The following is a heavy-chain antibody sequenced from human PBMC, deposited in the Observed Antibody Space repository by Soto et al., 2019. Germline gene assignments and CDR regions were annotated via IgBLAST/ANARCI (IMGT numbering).Heavy chain of an antibody. J-gene: IGHJ5*01. D-gene: IGHD6-19*01. V-gene: IGHV4-34*01. CDR3: ARAHPPPPTGGGGWYPDS. Sequence: TSETLSLTCAVDGESFSEYYWSWIRQPPGKGLEWIGENNHRGSSNYNPSLKSRVSIVVDSSRNQISLILTSVTAPDTVVYYCARAHPPPPTGGGGWYPDSWGRGTLVTVSS. CDR1: GESFSEYY. CDR2: NNHRGSS.